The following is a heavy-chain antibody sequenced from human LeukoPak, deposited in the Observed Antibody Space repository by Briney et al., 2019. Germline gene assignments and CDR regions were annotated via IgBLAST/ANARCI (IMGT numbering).Heavy chain of an antibody. D-gene: IGHD5-12*01. Sequence: GGSLRLSCAASGFTFSSYWMSWVRQAPGKGLEWVANIKQDGSEKYYVDSVKGRFTISRDNAKNSLYLQMNSLRAEDTAVYYCAHMVDIVATIREVAFDIWGQGTMVTVSS. V-gene: IGHV3-7*05. CDR1: GFTFSSYW. J-gene: IGHJ3*02. CDR3: AHMVDIVATIREVAFDI. CDR2: IKQDGSEK.